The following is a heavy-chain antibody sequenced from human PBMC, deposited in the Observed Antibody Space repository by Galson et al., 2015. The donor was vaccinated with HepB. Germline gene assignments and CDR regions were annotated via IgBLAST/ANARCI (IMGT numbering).Heavy chain of an antibody. CDR2: INPSGGST. D-gene: IGHD3-16*02. J-gene: IGHJ3*02. V-gene: IGHV1-46*04. Sequence: SVKVSCKASGYTFTSYYTHWVRQAPGQGLEWMGIINPSGGSTSYAQKLQGRVTMTRDTSTSTVYMELSSLRSEDTAVYYCARAVYVWGSYRDSDAFDIWGQGTMVTVSS. CDR1: GYTFTSYY. CDR3: ARAVYVWGSYRDSDAFDI.